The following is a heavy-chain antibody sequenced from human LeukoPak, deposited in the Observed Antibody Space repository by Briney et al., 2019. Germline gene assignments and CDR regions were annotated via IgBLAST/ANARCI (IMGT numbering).Heavy chain of an antibody. CDR3: ARGMRLGYCSGGSCYSGLIDYYGMAV. J-gene: IGHJ6*02. CDR1: GGTFSSYA. V-gene: IGHV1-69*01. Sequence: SVKVSCKASGGTFSSYAISWVRQAPGQGLEWMGGIIPIFGTANYAQKFQGRVTITADESTSTAYMELSSLRSEDTAVYYCARGMRLGYCSGGSCYSGLIDYYGMAVWGQGTTVTVSS. D-gene: IGHD2-15*01. CDR2: IIPIFGTA.